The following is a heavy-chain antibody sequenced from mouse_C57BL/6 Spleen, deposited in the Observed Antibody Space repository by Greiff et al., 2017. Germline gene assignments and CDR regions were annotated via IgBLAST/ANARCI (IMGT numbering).Heavy chain of an antibody. V-gene: IGHV1-82*01. CDR3: SRWSDDFDY. CDR1: GYAFSSSW. J-gene: IGHJ2*01. Sequence: QVTLQVSGPELVKPGASVKISCKASGYAFSSSWMNWVKQRPGKGLEWIGRIYPGDGATTYNGKFKGKATLTADKSSSTADMQLSSLTAEDSAVXFCSRWSDDFDYWGQGTTLTVAS. CDR2: IYPGDGAT.